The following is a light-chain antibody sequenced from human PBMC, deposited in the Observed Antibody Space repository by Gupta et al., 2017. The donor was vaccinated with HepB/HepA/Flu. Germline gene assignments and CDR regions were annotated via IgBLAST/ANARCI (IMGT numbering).Light chain of an antibody. Sequence: EIVLTQSPGTLSLSPGERATLSCRASQSVSSSYLAWYQQKPGQAPRLLIYGASSRATGIPDSFSGSGSGTDFTLTISRLEPEEFAVYYCQQYGSSHLAAVTFGQGTRLEIK. CDR3: QQYGSSHLAAVT. V-gene: IGKV3-20*01. CDR2: GAS. J-gene: IGKJ5*01. CDR1: QSVSSSY.